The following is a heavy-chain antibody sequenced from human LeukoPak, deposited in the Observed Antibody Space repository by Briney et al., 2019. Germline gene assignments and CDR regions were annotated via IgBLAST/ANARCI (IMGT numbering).Heavy chain of an antibody. J-gene: IGHJ6*03. V-gene: IGHV1-46*01. Sequence: GASVKVSCKASGYTFTSYYMHWVRQAPGQGLEWMGIINPSGGSTSYAQKFQGRVTMTRDTSTSTVYMEVSGLRSEDTAVYYCARGSEGYCSSTSCLYYYYYMDVWGKGTTVTVSS. D-gene: IGHD2-2*01. CDR1: GYTFTSYY. CDR3: ARGSEGYCSSTSCLYYYYYMDV. CDR2: INPSGGST.